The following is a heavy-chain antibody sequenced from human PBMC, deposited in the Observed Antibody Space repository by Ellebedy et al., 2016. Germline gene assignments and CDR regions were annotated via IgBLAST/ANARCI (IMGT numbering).Heavy chain of an antibody. D-gene: IGHD4-23*01. CDR3: ARDPDYGGSVDY. J-gene: IGHJ4*02. CDR2: ISAYNGNT. CDR1: GYTFITYG. Sequence: ASVTVSCKASGYTFITYGISWVRQAPGQGLEWMGWISAYNGNTNYAQKVRDRVTLTTATSTNTAYMELRRLRSDDTAVYYCARDPDYGGSVDYWGQGTLVTVSS. V-gene: IGHV1-18*04.